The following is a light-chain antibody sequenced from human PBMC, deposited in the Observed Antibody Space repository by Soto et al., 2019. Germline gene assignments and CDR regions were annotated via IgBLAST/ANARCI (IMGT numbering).Light chain of an antibody. V-gene: IGKV3-20*01. CDR1: RSVSRSF. J-gene: IGKJ1*01. CDR2: VAS. CDR3: QQYASSPTWT. Sequence: EIVWTQSPGTLSLSPGERATLSCRASRSVSRSFLAWYQQKPGQAPRLLIYVASSRATGIPDRFSGSGSGTDFTLTISRLEPEDFAVYYCQQYASSPTWTFGQGTKVQIK.